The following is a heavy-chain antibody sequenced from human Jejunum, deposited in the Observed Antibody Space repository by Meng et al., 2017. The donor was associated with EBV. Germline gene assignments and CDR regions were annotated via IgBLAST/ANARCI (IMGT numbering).Heavy chain of an antibody. CDR2: INPNSGGT. J-gene: IGHJ4*02. CDR1: GYTFTGYF. V-gene: IGHV1-2*06. D-gene: IGHD3-22*01. Sequence: VQVGQSGDGGKQPGASGRVSCKASGYTFTGYFIHWVRQAPGQGLEWMGRINPNSGGTSYTQKFQGRVTMTRDTSITTAYMELSRLGSDDTAVYYCARDYSDSSRQGYWGQGTLVTVSS. CDR3: ARDYSDSSRQGY.